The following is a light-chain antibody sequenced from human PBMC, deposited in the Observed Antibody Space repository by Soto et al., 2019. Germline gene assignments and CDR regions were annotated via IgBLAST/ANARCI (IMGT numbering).Light chain of an antibody. J-gene: IGKJ2*01. V-gene: IGKV1-39*01. CDR3: QQSYRSPYT. Sequence: IQMTQSPSSLFASGGDSVTVTCRASQSININLNWYQQKPGKAPTRPLYGASSLQSGVPSRFTGGGSRTDFTLTISSLQPEDFATYYCQQSYRSPYTFGQGTKVEIK. CDR2: GAS. CDR1: QSININ.